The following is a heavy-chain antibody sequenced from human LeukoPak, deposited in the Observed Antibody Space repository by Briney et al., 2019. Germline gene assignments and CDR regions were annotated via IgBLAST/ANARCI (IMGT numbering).Heavy chain of an antibody. V-gene: IGHV4-34*01. Sequence: PSETLSLTCAVYGGSFSGYYWSWIRQPPGKGLEWIGEINHGGSTNYNPSLKSRVTISVDTSKNQFSLKLSSVTAADTAVYYCARAAHTRLWFGELLFDYWGQGTLVTVSS. J-gene: IGHJ4*02. CDR2: INHGGST. CDR3: ARAAHTRLWFGELLFDY. D-gene: IGHD3-10*01. CDR1: GGSFSGYY.